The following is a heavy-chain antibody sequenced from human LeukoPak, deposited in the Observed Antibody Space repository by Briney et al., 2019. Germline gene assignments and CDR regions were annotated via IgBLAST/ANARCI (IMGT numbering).Heavy chain of an antibody. V-gene: IGHV4-30-4*08. CDR1: GGSISSGDYY. CDR2: IYYSGST. Sequence: SETLSLTCTVSGGSISSGDYYWRWIRQPPGKGLEWVGYIYYSGSTYYNPFLKSRVTISVDTSKNQSSLKLSSVTAADTAVYYCARETGILTGYTYYFDYWGQGTLVTVSS. J-gene: IGHJ4*02. D-gene: IGHD3-9*01. CDR3: ARETGILTGYTYYFDY.